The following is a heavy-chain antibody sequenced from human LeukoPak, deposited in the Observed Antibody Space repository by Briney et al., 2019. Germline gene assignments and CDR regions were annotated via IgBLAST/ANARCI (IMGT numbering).Heavy chain of an antibody. CDR3: AKELLWFGEYPNGFDY. J-gene: IGHJ4*02. V-gene: IGHV3-30*18. Sequence: GRALRLSCAASGCTFSSYGMHWVRQAPGKGLEWVAVISYDGSNKYYADSVKGRFTISRDNSKNTLYLQMNSLRAEDTAVYYCAKELLWFGEYPNGFDYWGQGTLVTVSS. D-gene: IGHD3-10*01. CDR1: GCTFSSYG. CDR2: ISYDGSNK.